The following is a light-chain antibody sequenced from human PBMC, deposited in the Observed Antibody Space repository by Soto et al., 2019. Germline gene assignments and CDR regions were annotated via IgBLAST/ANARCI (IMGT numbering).Light chain of an antibody. CDR1: SGHSTYI. J-gene: IGLJ2*01. CDR3: ETWDSNTVI. Sequence: QLVLTQSSSASASLGSSVKLTCTLSSGHSTYIIAWHQQQPGKAPRYLMKLEGSGTYNKGGGVPDRFSGSSSGADRYLAISNLQSEDGADYYCETWDSNTVIFGGGTQLTVL. CDR2: LEGSGTY. V-gene: IGLV4-60*03.